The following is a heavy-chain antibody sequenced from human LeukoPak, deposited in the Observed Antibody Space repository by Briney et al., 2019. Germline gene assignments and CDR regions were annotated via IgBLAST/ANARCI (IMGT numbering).Heavy chain of an antibody. V-gene: IGHV1-8*01. CDR3: ARGGTTLVRGAPTPLYYHYYYMDV. D-gene: IGHD3-10*01. Sequence: ASVKVSCKASGYTFTSYDINWVRQATGQGLEWMGWMNPNSGNTGYAQKFQGRVTMTRNTSISTAYMELSSLRSEDTAVYYCARGGTTLVRGAPTPLYYHYYYMDVWGKGTTVTVSS. J-gene: IGHJ6*03. CDR1: GYTFTSYD. CDR2: MNPNSGNT.